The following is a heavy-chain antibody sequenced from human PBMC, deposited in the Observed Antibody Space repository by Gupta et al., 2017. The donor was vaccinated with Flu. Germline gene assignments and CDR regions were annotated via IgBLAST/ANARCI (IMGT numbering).Heavy chain of an antibody. Sequence: EVQLLESGGCLVQPGGSLSLSCAASGFTFSSYAMSWVRQAPGKGLEWVSAISGSGGSTYYADSVKGRFTISRDNSKNTLYLQMNSLRAEDTAVYYCAKDVNFFGLSCDYWGQGTLVTVSS. V-gene: IGHV3-23*01. CDR2: ISGSGGST. J-gene: IGHJ4*02. CDR1: GFTFSSYA. CDR3: AKDVNFFGLSCDY. D-gene: IGHD3-3*01.